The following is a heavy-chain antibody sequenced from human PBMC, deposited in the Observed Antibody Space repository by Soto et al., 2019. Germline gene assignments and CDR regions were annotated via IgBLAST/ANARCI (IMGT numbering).Heavy chain of an antibody. CDR1: GFTLSSYS. D-gene: IGHD5-18*01. CDR2: ISGRGGST. V-gene: IGHV3-23*01. CDR3: AKGPSRGYSYGPLDY. J-gene: IGHJ4*02. Sequence: WGALRLSCAGSGFTLSSYSMSWVRQAPGKGLEWVSAISGRGGSTYYADSVKGRFTISRDNSKNTLYLQMNSLRAEDTAVYYFAKGPSRGYSYGPLDYWGQGTLVTVSS.